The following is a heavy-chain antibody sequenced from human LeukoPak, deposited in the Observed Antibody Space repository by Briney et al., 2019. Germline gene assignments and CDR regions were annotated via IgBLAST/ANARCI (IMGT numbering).Heavy chain of an antibody. D-gene: IGHD3-22*01. CDR1: GGSINSSSYY. Sequence: SETLSLTCTVSGGSINSSSYYWGWIRQPPGKGLEWIGSIYYSGSTYYNPSLKSRVTISVDTSKNQFSLKLSSVTAADTAVYYCAKIGDSSGYGLDIWGQGTMVTVSS. CDR3: AKIGDSSGYGLDI. V-gene: IGHV4-39*07. J-gene: IGHJ3*02. CDR2: IYYSGST.